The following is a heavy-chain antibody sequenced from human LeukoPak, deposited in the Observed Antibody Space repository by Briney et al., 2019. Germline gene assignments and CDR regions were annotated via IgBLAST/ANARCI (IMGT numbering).Heavy chain of an antibody. CDR2: IIPIFGTA. V-gene: IGHV1-69*05. J-gene: IGHJ5*02. Sequence: SVKVSCKASGGTFSSYAISWVRQAPGQGLEWVGGIIPIFGTANYAQKFQGRVTITTDESTSTAYMELSSLRSEDTAVYYCARTIWSGYPRYWFDPWGQGTLVTVSS. CDR3: ARTIWSGYPRYWFDP. D-gene: IGHD3-3*01. CDR1: GGTFSSYA.